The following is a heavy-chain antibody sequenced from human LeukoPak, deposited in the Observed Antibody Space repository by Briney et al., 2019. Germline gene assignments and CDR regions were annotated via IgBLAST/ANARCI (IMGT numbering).Heavy chain of an antibody. V-gene: IGHV3-48*04. CDR3: ARGAYSSGWAYFDH. CDR1: GFTVSSNY. CDR2: ISFSVNTE. J-gene: IGHJ4*02. Sequence: GGSLRLSCAASGFTVSSNYMNWVRQAPGKGLEWVSYISFSVNTEYYGDSVKGRFTISRDNAKNSLYLHMDSLRAEDTAVYYCARGAYSSGWAYFDHWGQGTLVTVSS. D-gene: IGHD6-19*01.